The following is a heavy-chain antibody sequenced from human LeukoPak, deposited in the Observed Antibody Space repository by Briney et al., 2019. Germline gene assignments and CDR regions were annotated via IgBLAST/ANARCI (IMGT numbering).Heavy chain of an antibody. V-gene: IGHV4-59*12. J-gene: IGHJ4*02. CDR2: IYNTKTT. D-gene: IGHD4-17*01. Sequence: SETLSLTCTVSGGSISSDFWSWIRQPPGKGLEWIGYIYNTKTTNYNPSLKSRVTISVDTSKSQLSLQLSSVTAADTAVYYCARSTAVTTSLGYWGQGTLVTVSS. CDR1: GGSISSDF. CDR3: ARSTAVTTSLGY.